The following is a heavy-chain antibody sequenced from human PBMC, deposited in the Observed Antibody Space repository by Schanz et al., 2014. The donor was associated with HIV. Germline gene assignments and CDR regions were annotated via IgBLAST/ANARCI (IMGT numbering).Heavy chain of an antibody. CDR1: GFTFSSYA. D-gene: IGHD6-19*01. J-gene: IGHJ3*01. V-gene: IGHV3-30*09. CDR2: ISYDGSNK. CDR3: AREGESSGRAGLFDL. Sequence: QVQLVESGGGVVQPGRSLRLSCAASGFTFSSYAMHWVRQAPGKGLEWVAVISYDGSNKNYADSVKGRFAISREDSKNTVHLQMDSLRPEDTAVYYCAREGESSGRAGLFDLWGQGAMVTVSS.